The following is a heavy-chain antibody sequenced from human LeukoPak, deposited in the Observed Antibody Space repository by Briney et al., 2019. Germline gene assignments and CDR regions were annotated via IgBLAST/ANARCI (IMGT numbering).Heavy chain of an antibody. CDR3: ARGKSGSSWTRWFDP. CDR1: GGSISSFY. V-gene: IGHV4-59*12. CDR2: IYYSGST. D-gene: IGHD6-13*01. Sequence: PSETLSLTCTVSGGSISSFYWSWIRQPPGKGLEWIGYIYYSGSTNYNPSLKSRVTISVDTSKNQFSLKLSSVTAADTAVYYCARGKSGSSWTRWFDPWGQGTLVTVSS. J-gene: IGHJ5*02.